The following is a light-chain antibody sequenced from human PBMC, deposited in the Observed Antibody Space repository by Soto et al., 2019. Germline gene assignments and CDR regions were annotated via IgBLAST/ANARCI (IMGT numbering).Light chain of an antibody. CDR1: QSVSDSQ. V-gene: IGKV3-20*01. J-gene: IGKJ1*01. Sequence: EIVLTQSPGTLSLSPGERATLSCRTSQSVSDSQVAWYQQKPGQAPRLLIYGVSSRATTIPDRFSGSGSGTDFTLTINRLEPGDFAVYYCQQYTQALWTFGPGTKVEIK. CDR2: GVS. CDR3: QQYTQALWT.